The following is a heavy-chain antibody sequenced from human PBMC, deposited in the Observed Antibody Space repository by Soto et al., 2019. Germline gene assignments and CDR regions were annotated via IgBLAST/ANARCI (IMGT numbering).Heavy chain of an antibody. D-gene: IGHD3-10*01. V-gene: IGHV4-4*02. CDR2: IYHSGST. CDR3: ARASLFGYYGSGTVGYYYMDV. J-gene: IGHJ6*03. Sequence: SETLSLTCAVSSGSISSSNWWSWVRQPPGKGLEWIGEIYHSGSTNYNPSLKSRVTISVDKSKNQFSLKLSSVTAADTAVYYCARASLFGYYGSGTVGYYYMDVWGKGTTVTVSS. CDR1: SGSISSSNW.